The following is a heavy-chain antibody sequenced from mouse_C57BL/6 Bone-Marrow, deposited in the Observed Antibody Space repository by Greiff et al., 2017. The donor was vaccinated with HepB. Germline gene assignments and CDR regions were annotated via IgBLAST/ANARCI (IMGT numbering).Heavy chain of an antibody. CDR2: IDPSDSYT. J-gene: IGHJ2*01. CDR3: ASPYYYGSSEYYFDY. Sequence: QVQLKQPGAELVRPGTSVKLSCKASGYTFTSYWMHWVKQRPGQGLEWIGVIDPSDSYTNYNQKFKGKATLTVDTSSSTAYMQLSSLTSEDSAVYYCASPYYYGSSEYYFDYWGQGTTLTVSS. V-gene: IGHV1-59*01. CDR1: GYTFTSYW. D-gene: IGHD1-1*01.